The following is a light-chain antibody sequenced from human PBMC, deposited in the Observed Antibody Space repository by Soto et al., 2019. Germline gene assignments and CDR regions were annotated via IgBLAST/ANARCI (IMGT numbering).Light chain of an antibody. J-gene: IGKJ2*01. Sequence: EIVLTQSPGTLSLSPGERATLSCRASQSDSSSYLAWYQQKPGQAPRLLIYGASSRATGIPDRFSGSGSGTDFILTISRLEPEDFAVYYCQQYGSSPDTFGQGTKLEIK. CDR1: QSDSSSY. CDR2: GAS. CDR3: QQYGSSPDT. V-gene: IGKV3-20*01.